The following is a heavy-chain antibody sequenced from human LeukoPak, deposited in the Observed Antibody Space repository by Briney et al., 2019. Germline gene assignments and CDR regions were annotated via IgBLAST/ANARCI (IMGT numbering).Heavy chain of an antibody. CDR3: ARVSLYAFLSD. CDR1: GGSTTSGGYY. Sequence: SQTLSLTCSVSGGSTTSGGYYWSWIRQPPGKGLEWIGEINHSGSTNYNPSLKSRVTISVDTSKNQFSLKLSSVTAADTAVYYCARVSLYAFLSDWGQGTLVTVSS. V-gene: IGHV4-30-2*01. CDR2: INHSGST. D-gene: IGHD2-2*01. J-gene: IGHJ4*02.